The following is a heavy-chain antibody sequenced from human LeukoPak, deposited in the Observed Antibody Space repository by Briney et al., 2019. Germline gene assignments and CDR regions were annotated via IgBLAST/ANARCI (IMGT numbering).Heavy chain of an antibody. Sequence: SETLSLICTVSGGSMSSYFWSWIRQPPGKGLEWIGFIYYSGTTNYNPSLKSRVTISVDTSKNQFSLKLSSMTAADTAVYYCARGALLWFGDRMEYYFDYWGQGTLLTVSS. CDR2: IYYSGTT. J-gene: IGHJ4*02. CDR3: ARGALLWFGDRMEYYFDY. D-gene: IGHD3-10*01. V-gene: IGHV4-59*01. CDR1: GGSMSSYF.